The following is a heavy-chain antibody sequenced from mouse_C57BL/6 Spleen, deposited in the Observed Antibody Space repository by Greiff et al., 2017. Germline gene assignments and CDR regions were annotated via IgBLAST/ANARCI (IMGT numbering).Heavy chain of an antibody. J-gene: IGHJ1*03. D-gene: IGHD1-1*01. Sequence: VQLQQSGAELVKPGASVKLSCTASGFNIKDYYMHWVKQRTEQGLEWIGRIDPEDGETKYAPKFQSKATITADTSSNTAYLQLSSLTSEDTAVYYCAWDYYGSNWYFDVWGTGTTVTVSS. CDR1: GFNIKDYY. CDR3: AWDYYGSNWYFDV. CDR2: IDPEDGET. V-gene: IGHV14-2*01.